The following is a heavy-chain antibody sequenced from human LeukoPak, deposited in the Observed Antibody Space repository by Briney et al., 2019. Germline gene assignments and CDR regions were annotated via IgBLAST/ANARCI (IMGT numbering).Heavy chain of an antibody. V-gene: IGHV3-23*01. Sequence: GASLRLSCAASGYTFSSYAMSWVRQAPGQGLEWVSAISGSSGSTYYAHSVKGRVTMSRDNSKNTPYTQMSSLRAEDTAVYYCAIEYQLLESFNIDDAFDIWGQGTMVTVSS. CDR2: ISGSSGST. CDR3: AIEYQLLESFNIDDAFDI. J-gene: IGHJ3*02. CDR1: GYTFSSYA. D-gene: IGHD2-2*01.